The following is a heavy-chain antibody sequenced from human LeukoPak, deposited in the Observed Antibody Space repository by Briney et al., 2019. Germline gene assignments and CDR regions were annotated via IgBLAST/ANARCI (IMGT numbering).Heavy chain of an antibody. CDR1: GGSISSYY. CDR3: AGANYDSSGVH. J-gene: IGHJ4*02. Sequence: PSETLSLTCTVSGGSISSYYWSWIRQPPGKGLEWIGYIYYSGSTNYNPSLKSRVTISVDTSKNQFSLKLSSVTAADTAVYYCAGANYDSSGVHWGQGTLLTVSS. CDR2: IYYSGST. V-gene: IGHV4-59*01. D-gene: IGHD3-22*01.